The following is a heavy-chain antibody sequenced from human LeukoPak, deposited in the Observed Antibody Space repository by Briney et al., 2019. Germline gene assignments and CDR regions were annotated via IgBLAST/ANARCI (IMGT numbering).Heavy chain of an antibody. CDR3: ARSRTRGLYCSSTSCYNPCDAFDI. V-gene: IGHV1-69*04. J-gene: IGHJ3*02. CDR2: IIPILGIA. D-gene: IGHD2-2*02. CDR1: GGTFSSYA. Sequence: SVKVSCKASGGTFSSYAISWVRQAPGQGLEWMGRIIPILGIANYAQKFQGRVTITADKSTSTAYMELRSLRSDDTAVYYCARSRTRGLYCSSTSCYNPCDAFDIWGQGTMVTVSS.